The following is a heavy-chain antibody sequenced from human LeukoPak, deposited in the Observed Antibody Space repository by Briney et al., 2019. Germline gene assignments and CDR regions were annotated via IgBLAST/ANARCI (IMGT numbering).Heavy chain of an antibody. CDR2: IKEDETET. CDR3: AKEGRSLQTY. V-gene: IGHV3-7*03. CDR1: GFMFSSNW. Sequence: GGSLRLSCAASGFMFSSNWMSWVRLAPGKGLEWVANIKEDETETYYVDSVKGRFTISRDNAKNSLYLQMNSLRVEDTAVYYCAKEGRSLQTYWGQGTLVTVSS. J-gene: IGHJ4*02. D-gene: IGHD5-24*01.